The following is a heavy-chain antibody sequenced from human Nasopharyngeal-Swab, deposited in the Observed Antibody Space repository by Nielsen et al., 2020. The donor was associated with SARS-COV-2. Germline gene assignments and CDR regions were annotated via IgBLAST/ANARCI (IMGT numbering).Heavy chain of an antibody. CDR2: IYTSGST. CDR3: ARGLEWLDY. Sequence: WIRQPPGKGLEWIGRIYTSGSTNYNPSLKSRVTMSVDTSKNQFSLKLSSVTAADTAVYHCARGLEWLDYWGQGTLVTVSS. D-gene: IGHD3-3*01. V-gene: IGHV4-4*07. J-gene: IGHJ4*02.